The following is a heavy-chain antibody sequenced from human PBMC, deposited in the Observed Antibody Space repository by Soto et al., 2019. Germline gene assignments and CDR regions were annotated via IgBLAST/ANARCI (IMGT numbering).Heavy chain of an antibody. Sequence: PGGSLRLSCAASGFTLSSYWMSCVRQAPGKGLEWVANIKQDGSEKYYVDSVKGRFTISRDNAKNSLYLQMNSLRAEDTAVYYCARLYRSGYSGYLFDYWGQGTLVTVSS. V-gene: IGHV3-7*03. CDR2: IKQDGSEK. CDR1: GFTLSSYW. J-gene: IGHJ4*02. D-gene: IGHD5-12*01. CDR3: ARLYRSGYSGYLFDY.